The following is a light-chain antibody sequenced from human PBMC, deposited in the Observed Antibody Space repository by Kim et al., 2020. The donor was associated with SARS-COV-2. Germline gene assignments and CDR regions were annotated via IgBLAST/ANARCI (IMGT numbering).Light chain of an antibody. CDR2: AAS. V-gene: IGKV3-20*01. J-gene: IGKJ1*01. CDR1: QSVRSSF. Sequence: PGERVTLSCRASQSVRSSFFAWYQQKPGQAPRLLIYAASSRATGIPNRFSGSGSGTDFTLTISRLEPEDFAVYYCQQYLSSPWTFGQGTTV. CDR3: QQYLSSPWT.